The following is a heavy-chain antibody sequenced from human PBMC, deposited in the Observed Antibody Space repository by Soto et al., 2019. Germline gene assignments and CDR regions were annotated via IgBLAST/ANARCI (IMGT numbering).Heavy chain of an antibody. J-gene: IGHJ4*02. CDR1: GGTFSSYT. CDR2: VIPILGIA. V-gene: IGHV1-69*02. CDR3: ARGRGTVTPGAFDY. Sequence: QVQLVQSGAEVKKPGSSVKVSCQASGGTFSSYTISWVRQAPGQGLEWMGRVIPILGIANYAQKFQGRATITADKATSTAYLELSSLRSEDTAEYYCARGRGTVTPGAFDYSGQGTIVTVSS. D-gene: IGHD4-17*01.